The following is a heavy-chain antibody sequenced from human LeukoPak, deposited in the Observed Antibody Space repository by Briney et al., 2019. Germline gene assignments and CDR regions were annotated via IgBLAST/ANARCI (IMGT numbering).Heavy chain of an antibody. CDR1: GGSISSYY. CDR3: ASFSWGSGSYNQEAIWSWFDP. D-gene: IGHD3-10*01. Sequence: SETLSLTCTVSGGSISSYYLSWIRQPPGKGLEWIGYINYSGNTNYNPSLKSRVTISVDTSKNQFSLKLSSVTAADTAVYYCASFSWGSGSYNQEAIWSWFDPWGQGTLVTVSS. CDR2: INYSGNT. J-gene: IGHJ5*02. V-gene: IGHV4-59*08.